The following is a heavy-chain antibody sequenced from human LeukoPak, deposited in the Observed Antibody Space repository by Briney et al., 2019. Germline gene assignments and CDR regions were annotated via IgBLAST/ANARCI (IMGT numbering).Heavy chain of an antibody. J-gene: IGHJ4*02. Sequence: SGGSLRLSCAASGFTVSSNYMSWVRQAPGKGLEWVSVIYSGGSTYYADSVKGRFTISRDNSKNTLYLQMNSLRAEDTAVYYCAKAVDFWSGYPATSMDYWGQGTLVTVSS. V-gene: IGHV3-53*01. CDR1: GFTVSSNY. CDR2: IYSGGST. D-gene: IGHD3-3*01. CDR3: AKAVDFWSGYPATSMDY.